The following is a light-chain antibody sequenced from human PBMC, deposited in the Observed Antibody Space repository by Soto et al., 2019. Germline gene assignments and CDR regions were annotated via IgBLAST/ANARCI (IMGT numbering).Light chain of an antibody. CDR2: GAF. Sequence: IVLTQSPGTLSLTTGERATLSCRASQSVSNNYLAWYQQKPGQAPRLLIYGAFRRATGIPDRFSGGGSGTDFTLTISRLEPEDFAVYYCQQYGRSPLTFGGGSKVDI. CDR1: QSVSNNY. J-gene: IGKJ4*01. V-gene: IGKV3-20*01. CDR3: QQYGRSPLT.